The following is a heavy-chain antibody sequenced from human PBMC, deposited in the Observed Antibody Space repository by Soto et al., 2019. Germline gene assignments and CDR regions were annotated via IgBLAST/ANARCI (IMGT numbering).Heavy chain of an antibody. D-gene: IGHD1-26*01. Sequence: GGSLRLSCAASGFSVSSNYMSWVRQAPGKGLEWVSIIYGDATTNYADSVKGRFTISRDSSKNTLHLQMNSLRAEVTAVYYCARPDSPIVTGAFDIWGQGTMVTVSS. CDR2: IYGDATT. J-gene: IGHJ3*02. CDR3: ARPDSPIVTGAFDI. CDR1: GFSVSSNY. V-gene: IGHV3-53*01.